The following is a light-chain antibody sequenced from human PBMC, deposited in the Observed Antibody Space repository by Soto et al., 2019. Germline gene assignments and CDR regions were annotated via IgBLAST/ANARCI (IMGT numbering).Light chain of an antibody. CDR1: TSTIGSNY. J-gene: IGLJ2*01. CDR3: ATWDTSLSAVI. Sequence: QSVLTQPPSVSAAPGQKVTISCSGGTSTIGSNYVSWYQQLPGTAPKLLIYDNIIRPSGNPDRFSVSKSGTSATLAITGLQTGDEAVYYCATWDTSLSAVIFGGGTKVTVL. CDR2: DNI. V-gene: IGLV1-51*01.